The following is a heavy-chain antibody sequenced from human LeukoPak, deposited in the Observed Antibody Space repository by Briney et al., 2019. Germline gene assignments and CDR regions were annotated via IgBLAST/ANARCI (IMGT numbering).Heavy chain of an antibody. D-gene: IGHD3-10*01. V-gene: IGHV1-46*01. CDR2: INPSGGST. CDR1: GGTFSSYA. CDR3: ARDIPPHYGSGSYYSDY. Sequence: ASVKVSCKASGGTFSSYAISWVRQAPGQGLEWMGIINPSGGSTSYAQKFQGRVTMTRDTSTSTVYMELSSLRSEDTAVYYCARDIPPHYGSGSYYSDYWGQGTLVTVSS. J-gene: IGHJ4*02.